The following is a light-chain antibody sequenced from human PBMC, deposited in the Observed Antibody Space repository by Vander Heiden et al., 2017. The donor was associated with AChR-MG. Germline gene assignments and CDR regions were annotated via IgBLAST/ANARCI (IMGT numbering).Light chain of an antibody. V-gene: IGKV1-33*01. CDR3: QLYDSLPYH. CDR1: QDVSNF. CDR2: DAS. Sequence: DIQMTQSPSYLSASVGDRVTITCQASQDVSNFVNWYQQKAGKVPRVLIYDASNLEAGAPSRFNGSGSGTAFTFTINNLQPEDVGTYYCQLYDSLPYHFGQGTKLEI. J-gene: IGKJ2*01.